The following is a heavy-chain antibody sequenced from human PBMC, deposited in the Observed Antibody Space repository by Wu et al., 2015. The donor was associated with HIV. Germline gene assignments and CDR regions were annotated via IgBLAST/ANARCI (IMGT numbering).Heavy chain of an antibody. V-gene: IGHV1-8*02. D-gene: IGHD5-24*01. J-gene: IGHJ1*01. CDR3: ARVGVLLTSAQLLEYFQH. CDR1: GYTFTSFN. CDR2: MDPKSGSA. Sequence: QVQLVQSGTVVQKPGTSVRVSCKISGYTFTSFNINWIRQVHGRRLEWMGWMDPKSGSAAFGRNFQGRVSMTRNSSISTAYMDLSRVTSDDTAIYYCARVGVLLTSAQLLEYFQHWGQALVSSSP.